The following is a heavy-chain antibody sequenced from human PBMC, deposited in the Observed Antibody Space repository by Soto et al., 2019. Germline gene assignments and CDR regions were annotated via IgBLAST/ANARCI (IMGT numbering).Heavy chain of an antibody. Sequence: EVQLVESGGGLVQPGGSLRLSCVASGFTLSGYAMNWVRQAPGKGLEWVSYISSSSSNIQYAGSVKGRFTISRDNAKNSLHLQRSSRRVEDTAVYYCARDCSLGSRYGRWFDPWGQGTLVTVSS. CDR1: GFTLSGYA. J-gene: IGHJ5*02. V-gene: IGHV3-48*01. D-gene: IGHD2-15*01. CDR3: ARDCSLGSRYGRWFDP. CDR2: ISSSSSNI.